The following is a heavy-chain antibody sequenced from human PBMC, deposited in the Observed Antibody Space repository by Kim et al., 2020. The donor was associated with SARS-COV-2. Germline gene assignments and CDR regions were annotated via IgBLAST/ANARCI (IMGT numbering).Heavy chain of an antibody. Sequence: RDDADAVKSPFTISRDNASNSLYQQMNSQRAEDTAVYYCACGRRTYINDYWGQGTLVTVSS. D-gene: IGHD1-1*01. V-gene: IGHV3-11*06. CDR2: R. J-gene: IGHJ4*02. CDR3: ACGRRTYINDY.